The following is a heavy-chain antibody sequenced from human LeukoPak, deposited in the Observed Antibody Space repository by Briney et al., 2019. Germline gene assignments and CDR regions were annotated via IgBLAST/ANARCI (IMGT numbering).Heavy chain of an antibody. CDR2: FDPEDGET. CDR1: GYTFTGYY. J-gene: IGHJ4*02. V-gene: IGHV1-24*01. CDR3: ARASGLNYGFEY. Sequence: ASVKVSCKASGYTFTGYYMHWVRQAPGKGLEWMGGFDPEDGETIYAQKFQGRVTMTEDTSTDTAYMELSSLSSEDTALYYCARASGLNYGFEYWGQGTLVTVSS. D-gene: IGHD5-18*01.